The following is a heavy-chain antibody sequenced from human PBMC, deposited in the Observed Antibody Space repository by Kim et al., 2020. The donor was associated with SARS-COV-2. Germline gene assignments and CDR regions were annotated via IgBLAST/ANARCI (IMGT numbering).Heavy chain of an antibody. Sequence: SVKGRFTISRDNSKNTLYLQMNSLRAEDTAVYYCAKDPYYYDSSGYPLDYWGQGTLVTVSS. D-gene: IGHD3-22*01. CDR3: AKDPYYYDSSGYPLDY. J-gene: IGHJ4*02. V-gene: IGHV3-23*01.